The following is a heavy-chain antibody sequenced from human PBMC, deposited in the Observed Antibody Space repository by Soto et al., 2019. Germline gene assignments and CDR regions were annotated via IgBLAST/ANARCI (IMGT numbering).Heavy chain of an antibody. D-gene: IGHD3-10*01. V-gene: IGHV3-21*01. J-gene: IGHJ5*02. Sequence: EVQLVESGGGLVKPGGSLRLSCAASGFTFSSYSMNWVRQAPGKGLEWVSSISSSSSYIYYADSVKGRFTISRDNAKNSLYLQMNRLRAEDTGVYSCASGEGARVNTDWFAPWGQGTMVTVSS. CDR1: GFTFSSYS. CDR3: ASGEGARVNTDWFAP. CDR2: ISSSSSYI.